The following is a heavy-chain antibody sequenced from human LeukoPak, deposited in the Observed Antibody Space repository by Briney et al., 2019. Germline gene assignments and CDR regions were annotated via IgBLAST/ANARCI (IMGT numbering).Heavy chain of an antibody. V-gene: IGHV3-30*02. Sequence: GGSLRLTCAASGFTFSSYGMHWVRQAPGKGLEWVAFIRYDGSNKYYADSVRGRFTISRDNSKNTLYLQMNSLRAEDTAVYFCAKGSKAVLFTRDHYMDVWGKGTTVTISS. D-gene: IGHD6-19*01. CDR2: IRYDGSNK. CDR3: AKGSKAVLFTRDHYMDV. J-gene: IGHJ6*03. CDR1: GFTFSSYG.